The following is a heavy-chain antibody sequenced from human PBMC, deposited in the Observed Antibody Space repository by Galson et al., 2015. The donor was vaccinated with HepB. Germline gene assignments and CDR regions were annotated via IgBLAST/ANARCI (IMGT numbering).Heavy chain of an antibody. CDR3: ARDPRDYGDYILDL. Sequence: SVKVSCKASGGTFSSYTISWVRQAPGQGLEWVGRIIPSLDIANYAQKFQGRVTITADKSTSTAYMEVSSLRSEDTAFYYCARDPRDYGDYILDLWGQGTLVTVSS. CDR1: GGTFSSYT. CDR2: IIPSLDIA. V-gene: IGHV1-69*04. D-gene: IGHD4-17*01. J-gene: IGHJ5*02.